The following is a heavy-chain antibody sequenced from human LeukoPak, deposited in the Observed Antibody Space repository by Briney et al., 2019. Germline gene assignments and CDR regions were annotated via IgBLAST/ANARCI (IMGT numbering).Heavy chain of an antibody. Sequence: PGGSLRLSCAASGFTFISYDMNWVRQAPGKGLEWVSYISGSGGSIYYTGSVKGRFTISRDNAKNSLFLQMNSLRAEDTAVYYCSRGRLFGDYWGQGALVTVSS. D-gene: IGHD3-16*01. CDR1: GFTFISYD. CDR2: ISGSGGSI. J-gene: IGHJ4*02. V-gene: IGHV3-48*03. CDR3: SRGRLFGDY.